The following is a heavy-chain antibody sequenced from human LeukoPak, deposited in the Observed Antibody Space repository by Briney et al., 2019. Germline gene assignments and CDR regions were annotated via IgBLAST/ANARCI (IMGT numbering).Heavy chain of an antibody. V-gene: IGHV1-69*04. Sequence: ASVKVSCKASGDTXSSYAFNWVRQAPGQGPEWMGRIIPILGMANYAQRFEGRVTVTADKSTSTAYMELSSLRSDDTAIYYCTRGRGSRTGSNGDYCDFWGQGTLVTVSS. J-gene: IGHJ4*02. CDR3: TRGRGSRTGSNGDYCDF. CDR2: IIPILGMA. D-gene: IGHD2-15*01. CDR1: GDTXSSYA.